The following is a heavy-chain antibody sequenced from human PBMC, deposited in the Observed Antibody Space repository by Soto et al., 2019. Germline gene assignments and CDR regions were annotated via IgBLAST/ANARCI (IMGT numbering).Heavy chain of an antibody. J-gene: IGHJ5*02. CDR2: ISPGSRYP. D-gene: IGHD2-15*01. CDR3: VRGGGGGLFDP. CDR1: GFTFGDSY. V-gene: IGHV3-11*06. Sequence: QVQLVESGGGLVPPGGSLRLSCAGSGFTFGDSYMSWIRQAPGKGLEWLSYISPGSRYPAYADSVKGRFTISRDNAKRSLYLPMMGLTAEDTAIYYCVRGGGGGLFDPWGPGTMVNLSS.